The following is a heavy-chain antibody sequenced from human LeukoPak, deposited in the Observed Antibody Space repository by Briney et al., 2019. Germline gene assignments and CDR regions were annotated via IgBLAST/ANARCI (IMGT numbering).Heavy chain of an antibody. CDR2: ISANGGET. D-gene: IGHD3-3*01. J-gene: IGHJ4*02. V-gene: IGHV3-23*01. CDR3: AKRYYDFPLDY. CDR1: GFTFNIFA. Sequence: GGSLRLSCAASGFTFNIFAMHWVRQAPGKGLEWVSSISANGGETHYADSVKGRFTISRDNSKNTLYLRINNPRVEDTAVYYCAKRYYDFPLDYWGQGTLVTVSS.